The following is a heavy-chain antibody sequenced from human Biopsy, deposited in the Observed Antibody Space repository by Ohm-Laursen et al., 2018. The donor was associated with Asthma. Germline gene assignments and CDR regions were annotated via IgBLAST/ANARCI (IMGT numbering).Heavy chain of an antibody. D-gene: IGHD3-10*01. CDR1: GGSISNTNW. V-gene: IGHV4-4*01. Sequence: GTLSLTCAVSGGSISNTNWWSWVRQSPGKGLEWLGEIFHSGSTNDNPSLKSRVTMSVDKSKNQFSLKLRSVTAADTAVYFCARAVDYSHYYGIDVWGQGTTVTVS. J-gene: IGHJ6*02. CDR2: IFHSGST. CDR3: ARAVDYSHYYGIDV.